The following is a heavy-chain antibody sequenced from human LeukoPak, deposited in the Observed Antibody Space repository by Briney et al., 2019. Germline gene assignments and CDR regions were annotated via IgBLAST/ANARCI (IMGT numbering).Heavy chain of an antibody. CDR3: ARDGLGTYGSGGYYNALDY. CDR2: INPSGGST. J-gene: IGHJ4*02. V-gene: IGHV1-46*01. Sequence: ASVKVSCKASGYTFTSYDIIWVRQATGQGLEWMGIINPSGGSTSYAQKFQGRVTMTRDMSTSTVYMELSSLRSEDTAVYYCARDGLGTYGSGGYYNALDYWGQGTLVTVSS. CDR1: GYTFTSYD. D-gene: IGHD3-10*01.